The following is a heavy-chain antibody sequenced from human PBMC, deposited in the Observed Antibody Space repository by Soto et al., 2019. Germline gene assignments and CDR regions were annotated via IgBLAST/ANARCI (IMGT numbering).Heavy chain of an antibody. J-gene: IGHJ4*02. D-gene: IGHD6-19*01. CDR3: ARRPRQWLVQDD. V-gene: IGHV4-39*01. CDR1: GGSISSSSYY. Sequence: ETLSLTCTVSGGSISSSSYYWGWIRQPPGKGLEWIGSIYYSGSTYYNPSLKSRVTISVDTSKNQFSLKLSSVTAADTAVYYCARRPRQWLVQDDWGKGTLVTVSS. CDR2: IYYSGST.